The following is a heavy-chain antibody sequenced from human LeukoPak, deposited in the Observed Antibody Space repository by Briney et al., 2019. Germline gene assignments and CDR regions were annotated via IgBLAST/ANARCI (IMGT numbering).Heavy chain of an antibody. V-gene: IGHV1-18*01. CDR2: ISGDNGQT. CDR3: ARDPGTYTGSYYGLN. Sequence: ASVKVSFTASGYTFSNYAITWVRQAPGQGLEWMGWISGDNGQTKYAQNFQDRVTMTTDTPTSTAYLELKSLRSDDTAVYYCARDPGTYTGSYYGLNWGQGTLVTV. J-gene: IGHJ4*02. D-gene: IGHD1-26*01. CDR1: GYTFSNYA.